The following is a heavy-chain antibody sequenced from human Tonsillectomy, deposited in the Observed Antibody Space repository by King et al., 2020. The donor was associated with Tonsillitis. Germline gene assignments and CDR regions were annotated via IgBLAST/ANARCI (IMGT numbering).Heavy chain of an antibody. CDR2: IKQDGSEK. CDR1: GFTFRNYW. CDR3: ARDSGYFYYMDV. Sequence: QLVQSGGGLVQPGGSLRLSCAASGFTFRNYWMAWVRQAPGKGLEWVANIKQDGSEKYYVDSVKGRFTISRENAKNSLYLQMNSLRAEDMAVYYCARDSGYFYYMDVWGKGTTVTVSS. J-gene: IGHJ6*03. V-gene: IGHV3-7*03.